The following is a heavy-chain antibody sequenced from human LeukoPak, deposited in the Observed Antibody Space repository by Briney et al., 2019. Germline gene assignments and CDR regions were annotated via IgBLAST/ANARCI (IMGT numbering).Heavy chain of an antibody. CDR2: ISYDGSNK. D-gene: IGHD6-13*01. Sequence: SLRLSCAASGFTFRSYAMLWVRQAPGKGLEWVAVISYDGSNKYYADSVKGRFTISRDNSKNTLYLQMNSLRAEDTAVYYCAREPRAAAGTDYWGQGTLVTVSS. V-gene: IGHV3-30*01. CDR3: AREPRAAAGTDY. CDR1: GFTFRSYA. J-gene: IGHJ4*02.